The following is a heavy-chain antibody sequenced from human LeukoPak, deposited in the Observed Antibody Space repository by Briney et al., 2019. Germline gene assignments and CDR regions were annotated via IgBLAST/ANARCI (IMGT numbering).Heavy chain of an antibody. J-gene: IGHJ4*02. CDR1: GFPFSSYW. CDR3: TRLTGTTGFDY. Sequence: GGSLRLSCAASGFPFSSYWMSWVRQAPGEGLKWVAIIKQDGSDKYYVDSVKGRFTISRDNAKNSLYLQLSSLRADDTAVYYCTRLTGTTGFDYWGQGTLVTVSS. CDR2: IKQDGSDK. V-gene: IGHV3-7*01. D-gene: IGHD1-1*01.